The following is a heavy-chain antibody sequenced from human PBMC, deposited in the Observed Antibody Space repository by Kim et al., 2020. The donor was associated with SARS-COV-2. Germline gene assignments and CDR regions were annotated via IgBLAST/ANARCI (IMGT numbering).Heavy chain of an antibody. D-gene: IGHD2-2*01. CDR3: ARMPLGVVVENGMDV. V-gene: IGHV5-51*01. J-gene: IGHJ6*02. Sequence: PSFQGQVTISADKSIRTAYLQWSSLKASDTAMYYCARMPLGVVVENGMDVWGQGTTVTVSS.